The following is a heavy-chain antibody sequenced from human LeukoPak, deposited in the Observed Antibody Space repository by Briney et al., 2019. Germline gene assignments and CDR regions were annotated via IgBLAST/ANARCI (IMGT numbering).Heavy chain of an antibody. V-gene: IGHV3-15*01. CDR2: IKSKGDGETI. J-gene: IGHJ4*02. Sequence: GGSLRLSCAASGFTFSSYAMSWVRQAPGKGLEWVGRIKSKGDGETIDNAAPVKGRFTMSRDDSKATLYLQMNSLKAEDTAVYYCTTDLGLTMIRGVIVCWGQGALVTVSS. CDR3: TTDLGLTMIRGVIVC. CDR1: GFTFSSYA. D-gene: IGHD3-10*01.